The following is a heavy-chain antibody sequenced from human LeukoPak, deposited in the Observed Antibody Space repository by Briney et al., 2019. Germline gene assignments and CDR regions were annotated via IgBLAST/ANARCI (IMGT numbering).Heavy chain of an antibody. CDR1: GFTFSGSA. Sequence: PGGSLRLSCAASGFTFSGSAMHWVRQASGKGLEWVGRIRSKANSYATAYAASVKGRFTISRDDSKNTAYLQMNSLKTEDTAVYYFTPTPNSESPNWGQGTLVTVSS. V-gene: IGHV3-73*01. J-gene: IGHJ4*02. CDR2: IRSKANSYAT. D-gene: IGHD4-11*01. CDR3: TPTPNSESPN.